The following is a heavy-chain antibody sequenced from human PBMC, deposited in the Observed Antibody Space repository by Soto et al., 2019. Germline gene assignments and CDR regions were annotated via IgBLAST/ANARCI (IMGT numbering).Heavy chain of an antibody. V-gene: IGHV3-30-3*01. D-gene: IGHD2-2*02. Sequence: GGSLRLSCAASGFTLSNYAMHWVRQAPGKGLEWVALISYDGSNEYYADSVKGRFTISRDNSKNTLYLQMSSLRAEDTAVYYCARDRYCTSASCYTAAVGYYFDYWGQGALVTVSS. CDR3: ARDRYCTSASCYTAAVGYYFDY. J-gene: IGHJ4*02. CDR1: GFTLSNYA. CDR2: ISYDGSNE.